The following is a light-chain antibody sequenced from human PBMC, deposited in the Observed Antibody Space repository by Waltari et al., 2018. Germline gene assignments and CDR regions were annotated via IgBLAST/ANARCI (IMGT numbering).Light chain of an antibody. CDR1: QSVSSN. J-gene: IGKJ2*01. CDR3: QQYNNWPYT. V-gene: IGKV3-15*01. Sequence: DIVMTQSPPTLSVSPGERAPISCRSGQSVSSNLAWYQQKPVQAPRLLIYGASPRATGIPARFSGSGSGTEFTLTISSMQSEDFAVYYCQQYNNWPYTFGQGTKLEIK. CDR2: GAS.